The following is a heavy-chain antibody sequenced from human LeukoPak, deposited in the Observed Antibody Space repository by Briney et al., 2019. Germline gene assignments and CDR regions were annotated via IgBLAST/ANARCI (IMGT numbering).Heavy chain of an antibody. V-gene: IGHV4-34*01. CDR1: GYSISSGYY. D-gene: IGHD3-22*01. CDR2: ISHSGST. J-gene: IGHJ6*03. CDR3: ARASRITMIVVVITRDYYYYMDV. Sequence: SETLSLTCAVSGYSISSGYYWSWIRQPPGKGLEWIGEISHSGSTNYNPSLKSRVTISVDTSKNQFSLKLSSVTAADTAVYYCARASRITMIVVVITRDYYYYMDVWGKGTTVTVSS.